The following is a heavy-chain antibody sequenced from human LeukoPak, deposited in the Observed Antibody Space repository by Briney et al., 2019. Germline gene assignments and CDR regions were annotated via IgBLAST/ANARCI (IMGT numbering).Heavy chain of an antibody. CDR2: IGTTGDT. CDR1: GFTFSTYD. Sequence: GGSLRLSCAASGFTFSTYDMHWVRQVTGKGLEWVSSIGTTGDTYYSASVKGRFTISREDAKNSVYLQMNSLRAGDTAVYYCARERIILRLYALGVWGQGATLTVS. J-gene: IGHJ6*02. V-gene: IGHV3-13*01. CDR3: ARERIILRLYALGV. D-gene: IGHD3-3*01.